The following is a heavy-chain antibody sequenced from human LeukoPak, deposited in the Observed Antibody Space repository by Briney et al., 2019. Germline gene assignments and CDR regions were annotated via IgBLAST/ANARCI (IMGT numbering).Heavy chain of an antibody. J-gene: IGHJ4*02. CDR2: IRYDGSNK. Sequence: GGSLRLSCAASGFTFSSYAMSWVRQAPGKGLEWVAFIRYDGSNKYYADSVKGRFTISRDNSKNTLYLQMNSLRAEDTAVYYCAKETVDIVVVPAAKRDFDYWGQGTLVTVSS. V-gene: IGHV3-30*02. CDR1: GFTFSSYA. D-gene: IGHD2-2*01. CDR3: AKETVDIVVVPAAKRDFDY.